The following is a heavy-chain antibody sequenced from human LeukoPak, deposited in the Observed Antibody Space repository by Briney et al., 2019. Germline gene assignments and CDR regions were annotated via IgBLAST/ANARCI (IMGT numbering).Heavy chain of an antibody. CDR3: ARVRGSGWYGDGMDV. D-gene: IGHD6-19*01. V-gene: IGHV4-39*07. CDR2: IDYSGST. CDR1: GDSSSSSIYY. J-gene: IGHJ6*02. Sequence: PSETLSLTCAVSGDSSSSSIYYWGWIRQPPGKGLEWIGSIDYSGSTNYNPSLKSRVTISVDTSKNQFSLKLSSVTAADTAVYYCARVRGSGWYGDGMDVWGQGTTVTVSS.